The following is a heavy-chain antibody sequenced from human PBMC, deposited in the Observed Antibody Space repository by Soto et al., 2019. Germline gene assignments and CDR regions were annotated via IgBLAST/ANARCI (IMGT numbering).Heavy chain of an antibody. D-gene: IGHD6-13*01. J-gene: IGHJ6*02. V-gene: IGHV4-34*02. CDR2: VHHTGTS. CDR1: GESFNDYF. CDR3: ARRKDSSRYFYGMDV. Sequence: QVALQQWGAGLLKPSQTLSLTCAVYGESFNDYFWTWIRQSPGGGLEWLAEVHHTGTSYYNPSLKSRLAVSVDTSRNQFSLNLTSLTAADTATYYCARRKDSSRYFYGMDVWGQGTTVVVSS.